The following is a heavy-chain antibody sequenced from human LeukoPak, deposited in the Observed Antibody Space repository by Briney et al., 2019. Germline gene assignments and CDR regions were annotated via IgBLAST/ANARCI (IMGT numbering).Heavy chain of an antibody. D-gene: IGHD3-10*01. V-gene: IGHV3-7*01. J-gene: IGHJ4*02. CDR3: AREAMVRAIDY. CDR2: VRQDGSEK. Sequence: PGGSLRLSCAASGFTFRNYYMTWVRQAPGKGLEWVANVRQDGSEKYYVDSVKGRFTISRDNAKNSLYLQMNSLRAEDTAVYYCAREAMVRAIDYWGQGTLVTVSS. CDR1: GFTFRNYY.